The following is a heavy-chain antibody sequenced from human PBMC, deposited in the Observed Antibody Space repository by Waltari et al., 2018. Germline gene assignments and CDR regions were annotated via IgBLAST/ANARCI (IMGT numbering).Heavy chain of an antibody. V-gene: IGHV1-2*06. CDR1: GYIFTGYA. D-gene: IGHD3-22*01. CDR3: LRDSSGSHFDY. Sequence: LVQSGAEVKKPGASVKVSCKASGYIFTGYAILWVRQAAGQGLEWLGRINPKNGDTHYAQNFQGRVALTTDPSSNTACMELQRLRSDDTAVYYCLRDSSGSHFDYWGQGTLVTVSS. CDR2: INPKNGDT. J-gene: IGHJ4*02.